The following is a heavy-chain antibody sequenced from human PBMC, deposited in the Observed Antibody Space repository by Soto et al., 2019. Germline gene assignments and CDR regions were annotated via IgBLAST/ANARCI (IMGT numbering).Heavy chain of an antibody. J-gene: IGHJ4*02. CDR1: GFTLSNYW. CDR3: TRDPRDSSRLFDY. Sequence: EVQLVESGGGLVQPGGSLRLSCAASGFTLSNYWVHWVRQAPGKGLVWVSRSNSDGTITNYADSVKGRFTLSRDNVKDTVYLQKDSLRVEDTAVYYFTRDPRDSSRLFDYWGQGTLVSVSS. V-gene: IGHV3-74*01. CDR2: SNSDGTIT.